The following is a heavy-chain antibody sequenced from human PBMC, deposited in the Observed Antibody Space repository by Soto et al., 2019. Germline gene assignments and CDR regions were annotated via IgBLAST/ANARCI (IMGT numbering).Heavy chain of an antibody. CDR1: GGSIISSSYY. V-gene: IGHV4-39*01. CDR2: IYYSGST. D-gene: IGHD3-10*01. J-gene: IGHJ6*03. Sequence: SWTLSLTCTLCGGSIISSSYYCGWIRQPPGKGLEWIGSIYYSGSTYYNPSLKSRVTISVDTSKNQFSLKLSSVTAADTAVYYCARHGFGATQGGDYYMDVWGKGTTVTVSS. CDR3: ARHGFGATQGGDYYMDV.